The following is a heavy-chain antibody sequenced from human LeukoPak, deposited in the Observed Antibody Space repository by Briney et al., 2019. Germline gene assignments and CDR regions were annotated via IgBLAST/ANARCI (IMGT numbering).Heavy chain of an antibody. CDR3: ARAPYYYDSSGYHFDY. D-gene: IGHD3-22*01. J-gene: IGHJ4*02. V-gene: IGHV4-30-4*01. CDR1: GGSISSCDYY. Sequence: PSETLSLTCTVSGGSISSCDYYWGWIPQPPGKGLERNRYIYYSGRTYSNPSLKSRVTISVDTSKNQFSLKLSCVTAADTAVYYCARAPYYYDSSGYHFDYWGQGTLVTVSS. CDR2: IYYSGRT.